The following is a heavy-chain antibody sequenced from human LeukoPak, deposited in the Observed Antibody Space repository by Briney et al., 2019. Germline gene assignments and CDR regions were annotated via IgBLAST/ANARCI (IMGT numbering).Heavy chain of an antibody. J-gene: IGHJ2*01. CDR2: IYHSGST. Sequence: PSETLSLTCAVSGYSISSGYYWGCIRQPPGKGLEWIGSIYHSGSTYYNPSLKSRVTISVDTSKNQFSLKLSSVTAADTAVYYCARLPYSSSWAYWYFDLWGRGTLVTVSS. V-gene: IGHV4-38-2*01. CDR1: GYSISSGYY. CDR3: ARLPYSSSWAYWYFDL. D-gene: IGHD6-13*01.